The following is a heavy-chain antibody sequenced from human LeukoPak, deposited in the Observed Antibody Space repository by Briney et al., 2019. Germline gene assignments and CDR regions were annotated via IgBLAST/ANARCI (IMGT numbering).Heavy chain of an antibody. CDR3: ASSSSGYSY. CDR2: IYTSGST. V-gene: IGHV4-61*02. CDR1: GGSISSGSYY. Sequence: SQTLSLTCTVSGGSISSGSYYWSWIRQPAGKGLEWIVRIYTSGSTNYNPSLKSRVTISVDTSKNQFSLKLSSVTAAGTAVYYCASSSSGYSYWGQGTLVTVSS. D-gene: IGHD3-22*01. J-gene: IGHJ4*02.